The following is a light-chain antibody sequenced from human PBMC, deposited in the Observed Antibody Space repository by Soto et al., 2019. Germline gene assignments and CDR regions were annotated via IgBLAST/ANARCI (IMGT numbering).Light chain of an antibody. Sequence: QSALTQPASVSGSPGQSITFSCTGTSSDVDTCKYVSWYQQHPGKAPKLMIYEVSYRPSGVSDGFSGSKSGNTASLTISGLQAEDEADYYCCSYAGSTTRVQFGGGTKVTVL. CDR2: EVS. J-gene: IGLJ2*01. CDR1: SSDVDTCKY. V-gene: IGLV2-14*01. CDR3: CSYAGSTTRVQ.